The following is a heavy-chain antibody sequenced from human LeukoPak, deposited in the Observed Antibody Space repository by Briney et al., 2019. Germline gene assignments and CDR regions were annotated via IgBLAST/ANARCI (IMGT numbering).Heavy chain of an antibody. CDR3: ARASRRDGYNLNL. J-gene: IGHJ5*02. CDR2: IRNRANSYST. V-gene: IGHV3-72*01. D-gene: IGHD5-24*01. CDR1: GFTSRDHY. Sequence: GGSLRLSCAASGFTSRDHYMDWVRQTPGKGLECVGCIRNRANSYSTEYAPSVKGRFTISRDDSKNLLYLQMNSLKTEDTAVYYCARASRRDGYNLNLWGQGTLVVVSS.